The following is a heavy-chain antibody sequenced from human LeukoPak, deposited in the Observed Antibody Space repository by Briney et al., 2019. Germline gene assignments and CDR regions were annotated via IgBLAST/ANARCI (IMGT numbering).Heavy chain of an antibody. D-gene: IGHD5-18*01. CDR1: GYTFTSYY. Sequence: ASVKVSCKASGYTFTSYYMHWVRQAPGQGLEWMGIINPSGGSTSYAQKFQGRVTMTRDMSTSTVYMELSRLRSQDTAVYYCARSGGYGSDAFDIWGQGTMVTVSS. J-gene: IGHJ3*02. CDR2: INPSGGST. CDR3: ARSGGYGSDAFDI. V-gene: IGHV1-46*01.